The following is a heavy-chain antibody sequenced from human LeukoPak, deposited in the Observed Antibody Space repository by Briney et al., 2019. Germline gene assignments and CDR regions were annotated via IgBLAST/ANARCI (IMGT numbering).Heavy chain of an antibody. V-gene: IGHV3-74*01. CDR2: IDNDGNGI. CDR1: GFMFSGYW. D-gene: IGHD3-3*01. Sequence: GGSLRLSCAASGFMFSGYWMHWARQGPEKGLELVSRIDNDGNGIIYADSVKGRFTTSRDNAKNTLYLQMSSLRVEDTAVYYCATGGGWEPSSGVVTRIDVWGKGTTVTVSS. J-gene: IGHJ6*03. CDR3: ATGGGWEPSSGVVTRIDV.